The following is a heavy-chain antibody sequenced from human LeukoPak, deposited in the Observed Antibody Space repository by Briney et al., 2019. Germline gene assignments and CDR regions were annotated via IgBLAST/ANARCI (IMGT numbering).Heavy chain of an antibody. V-gene: IGHV3-48*03. Sequence: GGSLRLSCAASGFTFSIYETNWVRQAPGKGLEWVSYISSSGSTMHYADSVKGRFTISRDNAKNSLYLHMNSLRAEDTAVYYCAREQDFQHWGQGTLVTVSS. CDR2: ISSSGSTM. J-gene: IGHJ1*01. CDR3: AREQDFQH. CDR1: GFTFSIYE.